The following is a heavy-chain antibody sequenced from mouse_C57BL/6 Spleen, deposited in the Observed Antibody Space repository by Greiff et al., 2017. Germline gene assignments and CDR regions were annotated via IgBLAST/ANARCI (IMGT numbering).Heavy chain of an antibody. Sequence: VQLQQPGAELVKPGASVKLSCKASGYTFTSYWMQWVKQRPGQGLEWIEEIDPSDSYTNYNQKFKGKATLTVDTSSSTAYMQLSSLTSEDSAVYYCARNIAMDYWGQGTSVTVSS. CDR2: IDPSDSYT. CDR1: GYTFTSYW. CDR3: ARNIAMDY. J-gene: IGHJ4*01. V-gene: IGHV1-50*01.